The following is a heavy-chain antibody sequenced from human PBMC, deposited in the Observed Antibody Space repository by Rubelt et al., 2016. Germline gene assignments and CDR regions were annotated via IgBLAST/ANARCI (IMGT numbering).Heavy chain of an antibody. V-gene: IGHV1-69*06. CDR3: ARVISGVEYSSSWHFDY. D-gene: IGHD6-13*01. CDR1: GGTFSSYA. CDR2: IIPIFGKA. Sequence: QVQLVQSGAEVKKPGSSVKVSCKASGGTFSSYAISWVRQAPGQGLEWMGGIIPIFGKANYAQKFQGRVTITADKSTSTAYMELSSLRSEDTAVYYCARVISGVEYSSSWHFDYWGQGTLVTVSS. J-gene: IGHJ4*02.